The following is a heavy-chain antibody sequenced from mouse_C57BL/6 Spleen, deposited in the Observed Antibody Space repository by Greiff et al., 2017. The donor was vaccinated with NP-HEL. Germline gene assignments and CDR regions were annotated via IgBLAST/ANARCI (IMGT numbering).Heavy chain of an antibody. CDR3: ARREDGYYFSFAY. V-gene: IGHV1-81*01. J-gene: IGHJ3*01. Sequence: QVQLQQSGAELARPGASVKLSCKASGYTFTSYGISWVKQRTGQGLEWIGEIYPRSGNTYYNEKFKGKATLTADKSSSTAYMELRSLTSEDSAVYFCARREDGYYFSFAYWGQGTLVTVSA. D-gene: IGHD2-3*01. CDR2: IYPRSGNT. CDR1: GYTFTSYG.